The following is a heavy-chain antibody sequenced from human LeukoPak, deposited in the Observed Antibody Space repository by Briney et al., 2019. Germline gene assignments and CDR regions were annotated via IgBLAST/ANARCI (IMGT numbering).Heavy chain of an antibody. CDR1: GFTVSSNY. Sequence: GGSLRLSCAASGFTVSSNYMSWVRQAPGKGLEWVSVIYSGGSTYYAESVKGRFTISRDNSKNTLFLQMNSLRAEDTAVYYCASQDSGSYYDAYDYWGQGTLVTVSS. V-gene: IGHV3-66*04. J-gene: IGHJ4*02. D-gene: IGHD1-26*01. CDR2: IYSGGST. CDR3: ASQDSGSYYDAYDY.